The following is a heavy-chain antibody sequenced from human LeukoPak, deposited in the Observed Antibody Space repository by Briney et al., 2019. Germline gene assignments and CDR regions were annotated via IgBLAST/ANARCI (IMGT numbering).Heavy chain of an antibody. J-gene: IGHJ4*02. CDR3: ARAREAPANVFPDH. CDR1: GFTFSRYW. Sequence: PGGSLRLSCAASGFTFSRYWMTWVRQSPGKGLEWVANINQDGSEKYYGDSVTGRSTISRDNAENSLFLQMNSLRADDTGVYYCARAREAPANVFPDHWGQGVVVTVSS. CDR2: INQDGSEK. D-gene: IGHD2-15*01. V-gene: IGHV3-7*01.